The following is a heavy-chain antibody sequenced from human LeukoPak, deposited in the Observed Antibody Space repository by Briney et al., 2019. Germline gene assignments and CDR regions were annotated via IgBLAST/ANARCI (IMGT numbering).Heavy chain of an antibody. Sequence: GASVKVSCKASGYTFTGYYMHWVRQAPGQGLEWVGWINPNSGGTKYAQKFQGRVTMTRDTSISTAYMELSRLRSDDTAVYYCARQLEGILFDYWGQGSLVTVSS. V-gene: IGHV1-2*02. CDR3: ARQLEGILFDY. CDR1: GYTFTGYY. J-gene: IGHJ4*02. CDR2: INPNSGGT. D-gene: IGHD3-10*01.